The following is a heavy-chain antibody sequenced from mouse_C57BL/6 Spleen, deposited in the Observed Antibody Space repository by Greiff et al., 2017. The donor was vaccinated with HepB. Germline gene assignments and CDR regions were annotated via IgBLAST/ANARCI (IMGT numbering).Heavy chain of an antibody. J-gene: IGHJ2*01. CDR1: GYSFTGYY. V-gene: IGHV1-42*01. D-gene: IGHD1-1*01. Sequence: VQLQQSGPELVKPGASVKISCKASGYSFTGYYMNWVKQSPEKSLEWIGEINPSTGGTTYNQKFKAKATLTVDKSSSTAYMQLQSLTSEDYAVYYGATYYYGSVFDYWGQGTTVTVAS. CDR3: ATYYYGSVFDY. CDR2: INPSTGGT.